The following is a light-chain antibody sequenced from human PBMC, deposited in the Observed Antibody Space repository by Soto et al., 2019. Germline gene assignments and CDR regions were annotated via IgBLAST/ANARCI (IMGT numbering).Light chain of an antibody. CDR2: EVS. Sequence: QSVLTQPASVSGSPGQSITISCTGTSSDVGSYNLVSWYQQHPGKAPKLMIYEVSKRPSGVSNRFSGSKSGNTASLTIYGLKAEDEADYYCCSYAGSRTLYVFGTGTKLTVL. CDR3: CSYAGSRTLYV. V-gene: IGLV2-23*02. CDR1: SSDVGSYNL. J-gene: IGLJ1*01.